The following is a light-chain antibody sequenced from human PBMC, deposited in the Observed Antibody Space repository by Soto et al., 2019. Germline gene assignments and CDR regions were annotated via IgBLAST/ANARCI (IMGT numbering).Light chain of an antibody. CDR3: QVWDIGSEHVV. V-gene: IGLV3-21*02. CDR1: NIGTDS. J-gene: IGLJ2*01. CDR2: DHT. Sequence: SSVLTQPPSVSVAPGQTARITCGGDNIGTDSVRWYQQKPGQAPILVLYDHTDRPSGIPERFSGSVSENAATLTISGVEAGDEADYFCQVWDIGSEHVVFGGGTKLTVL.